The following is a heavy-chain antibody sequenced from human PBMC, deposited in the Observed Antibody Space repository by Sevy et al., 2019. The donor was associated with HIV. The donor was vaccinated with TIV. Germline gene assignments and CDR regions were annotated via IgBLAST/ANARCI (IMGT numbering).Heavy chain of an antibody. J-gene: IGHJ3*02. V-gene: IGHV4-4*07. D-gene: IGHD3-3*01. CDR2: IYTSGST. CDR3: AREGAYYFWSGIAAFDI. Sequence: SETLSLTCTVSGGSISNYYWNWIRQPAGKGLEWVGRIYTSGSTNYKPSLKSRITMSVDTSKNQFYLRLSSLTAADTAVYYCAREGAYYFWSGIAAFDIWGQGTTVTVSS. CDR1: GGSISNYY.